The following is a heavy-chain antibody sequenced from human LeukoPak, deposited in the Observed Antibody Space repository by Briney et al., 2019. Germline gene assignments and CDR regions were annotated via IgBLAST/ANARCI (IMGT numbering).Heavy chain of an antibody. CDR2: IYTSGST. J-gene: IGHJ6*03. CDR3: ARAPIAAVIHRDYYYYYMDV. CDR1: GGSISSYY. D-gene: IGHD6-13*01. V-gene: IGHV4-4*07. Sequence: SETLSLTCTASGGSISSYYWSWIRQPAGKGLEWIGRIYTSGSTNYNPSLKSRVTISVDTSKNQFSLKLSSVTAADTAVYYCARAPIAAVIHRDYYYYYMDVWGKGTTVTISS.